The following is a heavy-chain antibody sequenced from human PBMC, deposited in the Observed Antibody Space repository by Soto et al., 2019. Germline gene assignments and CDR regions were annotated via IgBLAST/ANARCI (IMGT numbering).Heavy chain of an antibody. D-gene: IGHD3-22*01. J-gene: IGHJ6*02. CDR3: ARGPGYYYDSKYYYGMDV. CDR1: GFTFSSYG. CDR2: IWYDGSNK. Sequence: GGSLRLSCAASGFTFSSYGMHWVRQAPGKGLEWVAVIWYDGSNKYYADSVKGRFTISRDNSKNTLYLQMNSLRAEDTAVYYCARGPGYYYDSKYYYGMDVWGQGTTVTVSS. V-gene: IGHV3-33*01.